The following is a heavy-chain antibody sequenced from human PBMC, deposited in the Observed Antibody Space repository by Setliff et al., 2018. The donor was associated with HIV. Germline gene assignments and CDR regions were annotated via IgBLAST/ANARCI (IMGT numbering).Heavy chain of an antibody. D-gene: IGHD3-3*01. V-gene: IGHV7-4-1*01. CDR1: GYSLTSYS. CDR3: TRDHTPPPNYDFWSGQIDLRNIFYYMDV. J-gene: IGHJ6*03. CDR2: INPNTGNP. Sequence: ASVMVSCKASGYSLTSYSINWVRQAPGQGLEWMGYINPNTGNPTYAQGFTGRFVFSVDTPVSTAYLQIFSLKAEDTAVYYCTRDHTPPPNYDFWSGQIDLRNIFYYMDVWGTGTPVTVSS.